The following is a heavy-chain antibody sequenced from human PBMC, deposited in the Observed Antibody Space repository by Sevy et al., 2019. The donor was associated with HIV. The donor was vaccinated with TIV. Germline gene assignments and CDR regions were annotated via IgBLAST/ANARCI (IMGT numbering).Heavy chain of an antibody. D-gene: IGHD2-15*01. CDR1: GYTFTSYG. CDR2: ISAYNGNT. CDR3: ARRSGTATGYYYYGMDV. Sequence: ASVKVSCKASGYTFTSYGISWVRQAPGQGLEWMGWISAYNGNTNYAQKLQGRVTMTTDTSTSTAYMELRSLRSDDTAGYYCARRSGTATGYYYYGMDVWGQGTTVTVSS. V-gene: IGHV1-18*01. J-gene: IGHJ6*02.